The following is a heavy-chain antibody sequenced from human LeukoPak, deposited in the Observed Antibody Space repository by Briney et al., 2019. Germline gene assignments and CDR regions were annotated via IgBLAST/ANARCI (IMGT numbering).Heavy chain of an antibody. CDR2: MYNSVTTNYNPSI. D-gene: IGHD5-18*01. J-gene: IGHJ5*02. Sequence: SETLSLTCTVSGGSINSVDYYWSWLRQPAGKGLEWIGRMYNSVTTNYNPSINYNPSLKSRATISVDTSKNQFSLNLTSVTAADTAVYYCARDGGYKRFEPWGQGTLVTVSS. V-gene: IGHV4-61*02. CDR1: GGSINSVDYY. CDR3: ARDGGYKRFEP.